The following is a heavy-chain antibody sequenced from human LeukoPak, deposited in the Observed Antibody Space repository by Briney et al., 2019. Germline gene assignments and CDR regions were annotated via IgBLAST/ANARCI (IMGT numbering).Heavy chain of an antibody. CDR1: GFTFDDYA. CDR2: IGGGGGST. CDR3: AKVEPITIFGVVDF. J-gene: IGHJ4*02. D-gene: IGHD3-3*01. Sequence: PGGSLRLSCAASGFTFDDYAMHWLRQAPGKGLDWVCLIGGGGGSTYYADSVKGRFTISRDNSKNSLYLQMNSLRTEDSALYYCAKVEPITIFGVVDFWGQGTLVTVSS. V-gene: IGHV3-43*02.